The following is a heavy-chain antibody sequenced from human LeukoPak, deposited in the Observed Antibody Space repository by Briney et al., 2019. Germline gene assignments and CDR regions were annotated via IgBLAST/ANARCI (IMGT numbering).Heavy chain of an antibody. J-gene: IGHJ6*02. CDR1: GFTFSSYA. CDR2: IYSGGST. V-gene: IGHV3-53*01. CDR3: ASTGYYDSSGYFLRYYYYGMDV. D-gene: IGHD3-22*01. Sequence: GGFLRLSCAASGFTFSSYAMHWVRQAPGKGLEWVSVIYSGGSTYYADSVKGRSTISRDNSKNTLYLQMNSLRAEDTAVYYCASTGYYDSSGYFLRYYYYGMDVWGQGTTVTVS.